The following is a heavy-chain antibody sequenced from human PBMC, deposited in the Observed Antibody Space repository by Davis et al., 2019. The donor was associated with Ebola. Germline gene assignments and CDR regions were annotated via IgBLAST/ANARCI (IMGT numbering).Heavy chain of an antibody. CDR3: ATLDILTAYVPYAMDV. D-gene: IGHD3-9*01. Sequence: AASVKASCKGSGYSFSDYYIHWIQGAPGKGLEWVGLVDPKAGKTVYAEKFQDRVTITADKSTDIVYMELSSLTYEDTAVYYCATLDILTAYVPYAMDVWGQGTTVTVS. CDR2: VDPKAGKT. CDR1: GYSFSDYY. J-gene: IGHJ6*02. V-gene: IGHV1-69-2*01.